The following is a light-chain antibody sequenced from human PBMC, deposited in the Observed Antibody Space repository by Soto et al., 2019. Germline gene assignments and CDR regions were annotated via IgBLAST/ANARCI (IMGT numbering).Light chain of an antibody. CDR2: GAS. Sequence: EIVMTQSPATLSVSPGERATLSCRASQSVSSNLAWYQQKPGQAPRLLIYGASTRATGIPARCSGGGSATEITLTISSLQSEDFAVYYGQQYNNWPPLTFGGGTKVEIK. CDR1: QSVSSN. CDR3: QQYNNWPPLT. J-gene: IGKJ4*01. V-gene: IGKV3-15*01.